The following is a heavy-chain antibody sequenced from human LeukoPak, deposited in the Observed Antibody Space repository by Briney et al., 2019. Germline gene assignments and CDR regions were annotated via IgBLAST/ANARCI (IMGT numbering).Heavy chain of an antibody. Sequence: PGGSLRLSCAASGFIFSDYYMSWIRQAPGKGLEWVSYISSSGSTIYYADSVKGRFTISRDNAKNSLYLQMNSLRAEDTAVYYCARDRDDYVWGSYRPLGYWGQGTLVTVSS. CDR1: GFIFSDYY. CDR2: ISSSGSTI. J-gene: IGHJ4*02. CDR3: ARDRDDYVWGSYRPLGY. V-gene: IGHV3-11*01. D-gene: IGHD3-16*02.